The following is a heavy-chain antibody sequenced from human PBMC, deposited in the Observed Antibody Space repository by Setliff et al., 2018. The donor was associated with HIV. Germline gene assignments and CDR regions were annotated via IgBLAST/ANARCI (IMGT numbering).Heavy chain of an antibody. Sequence: SETLSLTCTVSGGSISNSRYYWSWIRQPPGMGLEWIVSIYYSGSTYYNPSLKSRVTISVDTSKNQCSLKLSSVTAADAAVYYCASRAYYYDSSGYLREEGFDPWGQGTLVTVSS. J-gene: IGHJ5*02. CDR3: ASRAYYYDSSGYLREEGFDP. CDR2: IYYSGST. D-gene: IGHD3-22*01. CDR1: GGSISNSRYY. V-gene: IGHV4-39*01.